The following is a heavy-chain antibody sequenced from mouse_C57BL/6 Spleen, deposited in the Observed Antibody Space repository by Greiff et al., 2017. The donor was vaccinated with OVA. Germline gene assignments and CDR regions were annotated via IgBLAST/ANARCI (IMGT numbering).Heavy chain of an antibody. CDR1: GYTFTSYT. V-gene: IGHV1-4*01. J-gene: IGHJ3*01. CDR3: ARWYDYDWFAY. D-gene: IGHD2-4*01. Sequence: VKLQQSGAELARPGASVKMSCKASGYTFTSYTMHWVKQRPGQGLEWIGYINPSSGYTKYNQKFKDKATLTADKSSSTAYMQLSSLTSEDSAVYYCARWYDYDWFAYWGQGTLVTVSA. CDR2: INPSSGYT.